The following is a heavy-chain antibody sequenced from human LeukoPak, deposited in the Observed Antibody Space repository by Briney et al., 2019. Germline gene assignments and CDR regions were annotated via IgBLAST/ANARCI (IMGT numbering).Heavy chain of an antibody. CDR1: GFTFSSYD. Sequence: GGSLRLSCAASGFTFSSYDMNWVRQAPGKGLEWVSSISSSSNYIHYADSVKGRFTISRDNAKNSLYLQMNSLRAEDAAVYFCARGTLGAWGWWGQGTLVTVSS. J-gene: IGHJ4*02. CDR2: ISSSSNYI. V-gene: IGHV3-21*01. CDR3: ARGTLGAWGW. D-gene: IGHD6-19*01.